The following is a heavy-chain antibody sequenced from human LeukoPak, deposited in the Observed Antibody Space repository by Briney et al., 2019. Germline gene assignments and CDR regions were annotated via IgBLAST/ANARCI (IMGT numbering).Heavy chain of an antibody. Sequence: PGGSLRLSCAASGFNFTNAWMSWVRQVPGGGLEWIGQIKTRDEGAATDYAAPVNGRFTILRDDSDNTLYLHMNILKSDDTGVYYCSTDYLLDISGEWNFFDSWGQGTLVTVSS. CDR1: GFNFTNAW. V-gene: IGHV3-15*01. CDR3: STDYLLDISGEWNFFDS. CDR2: IKTRDEGAAT. J-gene: IGHJ4*02. D-gene: IGHD6-19*01.